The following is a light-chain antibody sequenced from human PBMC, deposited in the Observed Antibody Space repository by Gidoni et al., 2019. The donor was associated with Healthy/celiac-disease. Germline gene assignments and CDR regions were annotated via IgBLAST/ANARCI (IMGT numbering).Light chain of an antibody. V-gene: IGKV3-20*01. CDR1: QSVSSSY. CDR2: GAS. Sequence: EIVLTQSPGTLSLSPGERATLSCRASQSVSSSYLAWYQQKPGQAPRLLIYGASSRATGIPDRFSGSGSGTDFTLTISRLEPEDFAVYYCQLVACFGQGTKLEIK. CDR3: QLVAC. J-gene: IGKJ2*03.